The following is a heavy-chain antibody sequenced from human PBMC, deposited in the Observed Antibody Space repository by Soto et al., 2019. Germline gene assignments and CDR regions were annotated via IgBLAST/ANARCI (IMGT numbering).Heavy chain of an antibody. D-gene: IGHD3-16*01. CDR2: ISSYGSET. J-gene: IGHJ6*02. Sequence: EVQLVESGGGLVLPGGSLRLSCAASGFTFSRYWMHWVRQAPGKGLVWVSRISSYGSETHYADSVKGRFTSSRDNAKNTLYLQMKSLRADDTAVYYCASNYAYAEGYYWYGIDVWGQGTTVTVSS. CDR1: GFTFSRYW. CDR3: ASNYAYAEGYYWYGIDV. V-gene: IGHV3-74*01.